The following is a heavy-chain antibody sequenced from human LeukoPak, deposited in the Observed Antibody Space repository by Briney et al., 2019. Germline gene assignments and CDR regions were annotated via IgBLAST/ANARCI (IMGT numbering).Heavy chain of an antibody. CDR1: GGSISSYC. D-gene: IGHD3-3*02. Sequence: SETLSLTCTVSGGSISSYCLSWIRQPPGKGLEWIGYIYYSGSTNYNASLKSRVTISVDTSKNQFSLNLSSVTAADTAVYFCATLHFWSGYSYFDYWGQGALVTVSS. CDR3: ATLHFWSGYSYFDY. CDR2: IYYSGST. J-gene: IGHJ4*02. V-gene: IGHV4-59*01.